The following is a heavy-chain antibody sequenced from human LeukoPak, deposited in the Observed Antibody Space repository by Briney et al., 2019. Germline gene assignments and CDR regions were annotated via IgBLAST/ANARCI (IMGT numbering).Heavy chain of an antibody. D-gene: IGHD5-12*01. Sequence: GGSLRLSCAASGFMFSGSAIHWVRQASRKGLEWVGRIRSITNSYAAAYTASVKGRFTISRDDSKNTAYLQMNSLKTEDTAVYYCTRRVDISMINSFDYWGQGTLVTVSS. CDR1: GFMFSGSA. V-gene: IGHV3-73*01. CDR2: IRSITNSYAA. CDR3: TRRVDISMINSFDY. J-gene: IGHJ4*02.